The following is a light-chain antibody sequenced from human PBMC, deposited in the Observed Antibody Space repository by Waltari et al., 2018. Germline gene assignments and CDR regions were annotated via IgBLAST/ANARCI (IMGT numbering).Light chain of an antibody. V-gene: IGKV1-39*01. CDR2: DTS. CDR1: QSISTY. J-gene: IGKJ1*01. CDR3: QQSYSPLST. Sequence: DIQMTQSPSSLSASVGDRVTITCRASQSISTYLNWYQQKPGKAPKLLISDTSSLQSGVPSRFSGRGSWTDFKLTIRSLQAEDLATYYCQQSYSPLSTFGQGTKVEIK.